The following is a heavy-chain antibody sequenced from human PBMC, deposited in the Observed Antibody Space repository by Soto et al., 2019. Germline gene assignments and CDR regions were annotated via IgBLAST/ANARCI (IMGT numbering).Heavy chain of an antibody. D-gene: IGHD3-10*01. V-gene: IGHV4-30-2*01. CDR1: GGSIGGVGYS. CDR2: MYHSGTF. J-gene: IGHJ5*02. CDR3: ARAQFYSGSGNYNNLMFDA. Sequence: LSLTCAVSGGSIGGVGYSWSWIRQPPGGGLEWIGYMYHSGTFLKSPSLETRLTMSLDMSKNQFSLTLNSMTAADTAVYYCARAQFYSGSGNYNNLMFDAWGQGIQVTVSS.